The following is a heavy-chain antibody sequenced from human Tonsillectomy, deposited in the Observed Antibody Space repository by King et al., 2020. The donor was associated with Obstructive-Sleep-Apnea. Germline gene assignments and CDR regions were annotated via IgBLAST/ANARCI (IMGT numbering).Heavy chain of an antibody. J-gene: IGHJ5*02. CDR1: GFTFSSYG. CDR2: IWYDGSNK. Sequence: VQLVESGGGVVQPGRSLRLSCAASGFTFSSYGMHWVRQAPGKGLEWVAVIWYDGSNKYYADSVKGRFTISRDNSKNTLYLQMNSLRAEDTAVYYCARGATGTTPNWFDPWGQGTLVTVSS. V-gene: IGHV3-33*01. CDR3: ARGATGTTPNWFDP. D-gene: IGHD1-1*01.